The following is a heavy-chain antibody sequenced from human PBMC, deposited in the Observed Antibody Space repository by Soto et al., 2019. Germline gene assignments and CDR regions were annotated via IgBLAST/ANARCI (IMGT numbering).Heavy chain of an antibody. D-gene: IGHD3-10*01. CDR3: AKGLYGTVDY. J-gene: IGHJ4*02. V-gene: IGHV3-9*01. Sequence: EVQLVESGGGLVQPGRSLRLSCAASGFTFDDYAMHWVRQAPGKGLEGVSGISWNSGSIGYADSVKGRFTISRDNAKNSLYLQMNSLRAEDTALYYCAKGLYGTVDYWGQGTLVTVSS. CDR2: ISWNSGSI. CDR1: GFTFDDYA.